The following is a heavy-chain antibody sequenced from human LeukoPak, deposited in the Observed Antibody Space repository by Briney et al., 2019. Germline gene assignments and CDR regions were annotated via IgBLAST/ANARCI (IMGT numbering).Heavy chain of an antibody. Sequence: GGSLRLSCATSGFTFSNYGMHWVRQAPGKGLEWVAVVSYDGSNKYYADSMKGRFTISRDNSKNTLYLQMNSLRAEDTAVYYCANVNAMSTGYWGQGTLVTVSS. D-gene: IGHD2-2*01. V-gene: IGHV3-30*18. J-gene: IGHJ4*02. CDR1: GFTFSNYG. CDR2: VSYDGSNK. CDR3: ANVNAMSTGY.